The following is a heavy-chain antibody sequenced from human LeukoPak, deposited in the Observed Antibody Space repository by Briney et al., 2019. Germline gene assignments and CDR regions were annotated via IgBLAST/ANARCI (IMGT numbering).Heavy chain of an antibody. D-gene: IGHD4-17*01. Sequence: ASVKVSCKASGYTFTSYYMHWVRQAPGQGLEWMGIINSSGGSTSYAQKFQGRVTMTRDTSTSTVYMELSSLRSEDTAVYYCARPTVTTYGENWFDPWGQGTLVTVSS. V-gene: IGHV1-46*01. CDR1: GYTFTSYY. J-gene: IGHJ5*02. CDR3: ARPTVTTYGENWFDP. CDR2: INSSGGST.